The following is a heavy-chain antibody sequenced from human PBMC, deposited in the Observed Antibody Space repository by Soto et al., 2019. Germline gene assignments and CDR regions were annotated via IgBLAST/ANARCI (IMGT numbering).Heavy chain of an antibody. Sequence: QLQLQESGPGLVKPSETLSLTCTVSGGSISSSSYYLGWIRQPTGKGLEWIGSIYYSGSTYYNPSLKSRVTISVDTSQKQFSLKLSSVAAADTAVYYCAGGTDYWGQGTLVTVSS. CDR2: IYYSGST. D-gene: IGHD1-1*01. CDR1: GGSISSSSYY. CDR3: AGGTDY. J-gene: IGHJ4*02. V-gene: IGHV4-39*01.